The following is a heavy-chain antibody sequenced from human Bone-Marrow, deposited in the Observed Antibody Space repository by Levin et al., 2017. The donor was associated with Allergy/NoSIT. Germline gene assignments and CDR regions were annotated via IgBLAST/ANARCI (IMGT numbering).Heavy chain of an antibody. J-gene: IGHJ6*02. V-gene: IGHV3-21*01. CDR3: ARRTRFYYGMDV. Sequence: GESLKISCVASGFTFSMYSMNWVRQAPGKGLEWVSSISTASSYMYYADSVGGRFTISRDNAKNSLYLQMNSLRVEDTAIYYCARRTRFYYGMDVWGQGTTVTVS. D-gene: IGHD3/OR15-3a*01. CDR1: GFTFSMYS. CDR2: ISTASSYM.